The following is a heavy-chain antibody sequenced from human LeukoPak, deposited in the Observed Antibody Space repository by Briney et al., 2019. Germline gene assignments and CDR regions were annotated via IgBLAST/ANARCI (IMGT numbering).Heavy chain of an antibody. V-gene: IGHV5-51*01. J-gene: IGHJ6*03. D-gene: IGHD3-22*01. Sequence: PGESLKISCKGSGYSFTNYWIGWVRQMPGKGLEWMGMIYPGDSDTRYSPSFQGQVTISADKSINTAYLQWSSLKASDTAMYYCARRVGYYESSGSTGVRYWYYYYMDVWGKGTTVTVSS. CDR1: GYSFTNYW. CDR3: ARRVGYYESSGSTGVRYWYYYYMDV. CDR2: IYPGDSDT.